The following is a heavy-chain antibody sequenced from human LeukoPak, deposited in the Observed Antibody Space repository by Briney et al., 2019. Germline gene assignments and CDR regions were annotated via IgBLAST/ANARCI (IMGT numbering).Heavy chain of an antibody. Sequence: PGGSLRLSCAASGFTFSSYGMHWVRQAPGKGREWVAVIWYDGSNKYYADSVKGRFTISRDNSKNTLYLQMNSLRAEDTAVYYCARAEITSGSLDFWGQGTLVTVSS. CDR1: GFTFSSYG. V-gene: IGHV3-33*01. CDR2: IWYDGSNK. D-gene: IGHD1-26*01. J-gene: IGHJ4*02. CDR3: ARAEITSGSLDF.